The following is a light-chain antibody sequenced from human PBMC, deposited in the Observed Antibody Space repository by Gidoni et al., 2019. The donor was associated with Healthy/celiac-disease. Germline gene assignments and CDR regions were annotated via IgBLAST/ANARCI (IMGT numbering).Light chain of an antibody. V-gene: IGKV3-11*01. CDR1: QSVSSY. CDR3: QQRSNWPPHT. Sequence: ELVLTQSSATLSLSPGERATLSCRASQSVSSYLAWYQQKPGQAPRLLIYDASNRATGIPARFSGSGSGTDFTLTISSLEPEDFAVYYCQQRSNWPPHTFXQXTKLEIK. CDR2: DAS. J-gene: IGKJ2*01.